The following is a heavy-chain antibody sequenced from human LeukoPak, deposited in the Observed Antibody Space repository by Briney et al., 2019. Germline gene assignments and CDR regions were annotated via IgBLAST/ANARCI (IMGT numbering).Heavy chain of an antibody. V-gene: IGHV4-61*08. CDR2: IYYSGST. CDR1: GGSISSGDYY. CDR3: ARERAWYYDFWSGYHDAFDI. D-gene: IGHD3-3*01. Sequence: PSETLSLTCTVSGGSISSGDYYWSWIRRHPGKGLEWIGYIYYSGSTNYNPSLKSRVTISVDTSKNQFSLKLSSVTAADTAVYYCARERAWYYDFWSGYHDAFDIWGQGTMVTVSS. J-gene: IGHJ3*02.